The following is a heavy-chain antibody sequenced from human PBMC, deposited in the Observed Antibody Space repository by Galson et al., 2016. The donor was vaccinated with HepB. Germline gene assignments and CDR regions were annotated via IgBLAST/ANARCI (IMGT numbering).Heavy chain of an antibody. CDR1: GFVFSSFG. Sequence: SLRLSCAASGFVFSSFGLCWVRQAPGKGLEWVASISTRRTTYYSDSVQGRFTISRDNSNNTLYLQMNGLRAEDTAVYYCAKERLVRRIFDHWGQGTLLTVSS. J-gene: IGHJ4*02. V-gene: IGHV3-23*01. D-gene: IGHD1-1*01. CDR2: ISTRRTT. CDR3: AKERLVRRIFDH.